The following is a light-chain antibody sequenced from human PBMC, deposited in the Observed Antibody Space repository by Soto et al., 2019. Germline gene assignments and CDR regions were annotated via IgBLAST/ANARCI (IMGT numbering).Light chain of an antibody. J-gene: IGKJ1*01. CDR2: GAS. V-gene: IGKV3-15*01. CDR3: QQYDNWPPDTS. Sequence: EIVMTQSPSTLSASAGERATLSCRASQSVGSNLAWYQQKPGQAPKLLIYGASTIAIGVPARFSGGGSGTEFSLNISSLASDDIAMYLCQQYDNWPPDTSFGQGTKVEIK. CDR1: QSVGSN.